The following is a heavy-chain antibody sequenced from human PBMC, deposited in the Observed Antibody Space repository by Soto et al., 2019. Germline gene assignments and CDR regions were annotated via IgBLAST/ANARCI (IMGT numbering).Heavy chain of an antibody. D-gene: IGHD6-6*01. CDR1: GFIFNRYG. CDR3: AKGHSSSSASDY. J-gene: IGHJ4*02. Sequence: QVQLVESGGGVVQPGRSLRLSCAASGFIFNRYGMHWVRQAPGKGLEWVAVISYDGNNEYYADSVKGRFTISRDNSKNTLYLQMSSLRVEDTAVYYCAKGHSSSSASDYWGQGTLVTVSS. CDR2: ISYDGNNE. V-gene: IGHV3-30*18.